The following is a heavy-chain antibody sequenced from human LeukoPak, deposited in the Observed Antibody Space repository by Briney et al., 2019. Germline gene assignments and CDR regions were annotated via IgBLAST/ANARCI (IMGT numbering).Heavy chain of an antibody. J-gene: IGHJ3*02. V-gene: IGHV4-34*01. CDR3: ARVHYDFWSGYPTYAFDI. D-gene: IGHD3-3*01. CDR1: GGSFSGCY. Sequence: PSETLSLTCAVYGGSFSGCYWSWIRQPPGKGLEWIGEINHSGSTNYNPSLKSRVTISVDTSKNQFSLKLSSVTAADTAVYYCARVHYDFWSGYPTYAFDIWGQGTMVTVS. CDR2: INHSGST.